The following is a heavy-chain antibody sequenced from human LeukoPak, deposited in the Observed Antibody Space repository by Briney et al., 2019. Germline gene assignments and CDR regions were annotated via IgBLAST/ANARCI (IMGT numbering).Heavy chain of an antibody. D-gene: IGHD5-12*01. CDR2: IIPIFGTA. V-gene: IGHV1-69*05. J-gene: IGHJ5*02. Sequence: SVKVSCXASGGTFSSYAISWVRQAPGQGLEWMGRIIPIFGTANYAQKFQGRVTITTDESTSTAYMELSSLRSEDTAVYYCAREDIVATMMSRFDPWGQGTLVTVSS. CDR1: GGTFSSYA. CDR3: AREDIVATMMSRFDP.